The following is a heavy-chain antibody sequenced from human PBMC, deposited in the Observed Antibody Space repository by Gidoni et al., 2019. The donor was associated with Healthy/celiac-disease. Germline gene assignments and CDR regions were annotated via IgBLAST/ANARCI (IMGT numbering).Heavy chain of an antibody. Sequence: QVQLVESGGGVVQPGRSLRLSCAASGFTFSSYAMHWVRQAPGKGLEWVAVISYDGSNKYYADSVKGRFTISRDNSKNTLYLQMNSLRAEDTAVYYCARDHLAVAGFFDYWGQGTLVTVSS. CDR2: ISYDGSNK. D-gene: IGHD6-19*01. CDR3: ARDHLAVAGFFDY. V-gene: IGHV3-30-3*01. J-gene: IGHJ4*02. CDR1: GFTFSSYA.